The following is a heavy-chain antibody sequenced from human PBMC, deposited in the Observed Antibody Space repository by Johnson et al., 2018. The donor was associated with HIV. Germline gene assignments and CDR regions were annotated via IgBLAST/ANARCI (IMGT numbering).Heavy chain of an antibody. D-gene: IGHD1-1*01. J-gene: IGHJ3*02. V-gene: IGHV3-23*04. Sequence: VQLVESGGGLVQPGGSLRLSCAASGFTFSSYAMSWVRQAPGKGLEWVSTISGRAGRTDYADSVKGRFTLSRDNSKNTLYLQMNSLRVEDTAVYYCARDAAKLEEDDAFDIWGQGTMVTVSS. CDR1: GFTFSSYA. CDR2: ISGRAGRT. CDR3: ARDAAKLEEDDAFDI.